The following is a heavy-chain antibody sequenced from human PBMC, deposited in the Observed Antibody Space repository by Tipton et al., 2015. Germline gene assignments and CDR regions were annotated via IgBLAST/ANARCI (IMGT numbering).Heavy chain of an antibody. D-gene: IGHD6-13*01. Sequence: SLRLSFTASGFTFSNFAMNWVRQAPGKGLEWVSTISDSGGRTYYADSVKGRFTISRDNSNNMLYLQMNSSRGEDTALYYCAKGGYSSSWYPFDSWGRGTLVTVSS. J-gene: IGHJ4*02. CDR3: AKGGYSSSWYPFDS. CDR1: GFTFSNFA. CDR2: ISDSGGRT. V-gene: IGHV3-23*01.